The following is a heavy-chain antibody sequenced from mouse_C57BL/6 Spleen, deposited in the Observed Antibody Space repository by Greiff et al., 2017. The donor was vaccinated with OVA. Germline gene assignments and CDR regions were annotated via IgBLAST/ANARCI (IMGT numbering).Heavy chain of an antibody. J-gene: IGHJ4*01. D-gene: IGHD2-3*01. CDR3: ARGWLLPYYYAMDY. CDR1: GYTFTSYW. Sequence: QVHVKQPGAELVKPGASVKLSCKASGYTFTSYWMHWVKQRPGQGLEWIGMIHPNSGSTNYNEKFKSKATLTIDKSSSTAYMQLSSLTSEDSAVYYCARGWLLPYYYAMDYWGQGTSVIVSS. V-gene: IGHV1-64*01. CDR2: IHPNSGST.